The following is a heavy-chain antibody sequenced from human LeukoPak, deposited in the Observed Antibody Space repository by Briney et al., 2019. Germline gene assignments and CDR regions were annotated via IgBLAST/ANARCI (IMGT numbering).Heavy chain of an antibody. CDR3: ARGTRIAAAGTSDY. CDR2: ISSSSSYI. CDR1: GFTFSSYS. D-gene: IGHD6-13*01. Sequence: GGSLRLSCAASGFTFSSYSMNWVRQAPGKGLEWVSSISSSSSYIYYADSVKGRFTISRDNAKNSLYLQMNSLRAEDTAVYYCARGTRIAAAGTSDYWGQGTLVTVSS. J-gene: IGHJ4*02. V-gene: IGHV3-21*01.